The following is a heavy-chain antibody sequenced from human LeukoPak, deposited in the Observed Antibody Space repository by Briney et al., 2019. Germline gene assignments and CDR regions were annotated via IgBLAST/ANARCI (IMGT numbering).Heavy chain of an antibody. CDR2: IKTKADNYAT. V-gene: IGHV3-73*01. Sequence: GGSLKLSCSASGLTFSVSAIHWVRQASGKGLEWVGRIKTKADNYATAYAASVKGRFTISRDDSTNTAYLQMNSLKTEDTAVYYCTHPAYYYDVDVWGKGTTVTVSS. CDR3: THPAYYYDVDV. J-gene: IGHJ6*04. CDR1: GLTFSVSA. D-gene: IGHD6-25*01.